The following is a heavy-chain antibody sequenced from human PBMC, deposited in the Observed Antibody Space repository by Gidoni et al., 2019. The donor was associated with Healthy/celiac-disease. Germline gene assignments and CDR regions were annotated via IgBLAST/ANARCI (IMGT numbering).Heavy chain of an antibody. D-gene: IGHD2-2*03. J-gene: IGHJ4*02. CDR2: IKQDGSEK. CDR1: GFTFSSYW. V-gene: IGHV3-7*01. Sequence: EVQLVESGGGLVQPGGSLRLSCAASGFTFSSYWMSWVRQAPGKGLEWVANIKQDGSEKYDVDSVKGRFTISRDNAKNALYLQMNGLRAEDTAVYYCAREWIRGDYWGQGTLVTVSS. CDR3: AREWIRGDY.